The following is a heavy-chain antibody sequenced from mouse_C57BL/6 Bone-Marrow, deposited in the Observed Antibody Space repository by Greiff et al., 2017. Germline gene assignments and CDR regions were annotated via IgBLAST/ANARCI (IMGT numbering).Heavy chain of an antibody. CDR1: GYTFTSYW. Sequence: QVQLKQPGAELVKPGASVKMSCKASGYTFTSYWITWVKQRPGQGLEWIGDIYPGSGSTNYNEKFKSKATLTVDTSSSTAYMQFSSLTSEDSAVYYCATTVVAYYAMDYWGQGTSVTVSS. CDR2: IYPGSGST. CDR3: ATTVVAYYAMDY. V-gene: IGHV1-55*01. D-gene: IGHD1-1*01. J-gene: IGHJ4*01.